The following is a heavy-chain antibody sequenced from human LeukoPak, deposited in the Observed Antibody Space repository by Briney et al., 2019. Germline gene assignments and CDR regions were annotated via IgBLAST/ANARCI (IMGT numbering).Heavy chain of an antibody. CDR2: IYYSGST. CDR1: GGSISSSSYY. V-gene: IGHV4-39*07. D-gene: IGHD6-13*01. Sequence: SETLSLTCTVSGGSISSSSYYWGWIRQPPGKGLEWIGSIYYSGSTYYNPSLKSRVTISVDTSKNQFSLKPSSVTAADTAVYYCARSRIAAAVSFDYWGQGTLVTVSS. J-gene: IGHJ4*02. CDR3: ARSRIAAAVSFDY.